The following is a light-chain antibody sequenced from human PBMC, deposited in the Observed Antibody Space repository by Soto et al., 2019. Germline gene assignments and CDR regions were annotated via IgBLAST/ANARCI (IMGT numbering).Light chain of an antibody. CDR3: QQYNNRPPRYT. Sequence: EVVMTQSPATLSVSPGERATLSCRASQSFSSNLAWYQQKPGQAPRLLIYGASTRATGIPARFSGSGSGTEFTLTISSLQSEDFAVYYCQQYNNRPPRYTFGQGTKLEIK. CDR1: QSFSSN. J-gene: IGKJ2*01. CDR2: GAS. V-gene: IGKV3-15*01.